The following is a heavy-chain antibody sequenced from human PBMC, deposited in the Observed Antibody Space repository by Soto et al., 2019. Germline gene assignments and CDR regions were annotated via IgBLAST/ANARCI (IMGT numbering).Heavy chain of an antibody. V-gene: IGHV4-30-2*01. CDR2: IYHSGST. Sequence: QLQLQESGSGLVKPSQTLSLTCAVSGGSISSGGYSWSWIRHPPGKGLEWNGYIYHSGSTYYNPSPKRRVTISVDRSNSQYSLKLSSVIAAVTAVYYCATSTDYDPIVFDCSGQGTLVTVSS. CDR3: ATSTDYDPIVFDC. CDR1: GGSISSGGYS. D-gene: IGHD3-3*01. J-gene: IGHJ4*02.